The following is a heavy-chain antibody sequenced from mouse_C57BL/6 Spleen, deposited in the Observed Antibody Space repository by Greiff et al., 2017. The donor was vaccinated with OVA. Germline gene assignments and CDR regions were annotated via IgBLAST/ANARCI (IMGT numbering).Heavy chain of an antibody. CDR1: GYTFTSYW. V-gene: IGHV1-61*01. J-gene: IGHJ2*01. CDR3: ARRKDLYYFDY. CDR2: IYPADSDT. Sequence: QVQLQQPGAELVRPGSSVKLSCKASGYTFTSYWMDWVKQRTGQGLEWIGNIYPADSDTHYNQQFKDKATLTVDKSSSTAYIQLSSLTSEDSAVYYCARRKDLYYFDYWGQGTTLTVSS.